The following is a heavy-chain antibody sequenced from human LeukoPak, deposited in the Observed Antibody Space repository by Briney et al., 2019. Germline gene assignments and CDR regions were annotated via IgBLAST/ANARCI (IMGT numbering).Heavy chain of an antibody. CDR2: IYYSGST. V-gene: IGHV4-39*02. J-gene: IGHJ4*02. CDR3: ARELLCSGGSCYFDY. CDR1: GGSISSSSYY. D-gene: IGHD2-15*01. Sequence: PSETLSLTCTVSGGSISSSSYYWGGIRQPRGKGLEGIGSIYYSGSTYYNPSLKSRVTISVDTSKHQFSLKLSSVTAADTAVYYCARELLCSGGSCYFDYWGQGTLVTVSS.